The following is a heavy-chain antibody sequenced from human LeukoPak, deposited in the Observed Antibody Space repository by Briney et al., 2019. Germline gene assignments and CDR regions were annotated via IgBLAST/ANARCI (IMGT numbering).Heavy chain of an antibody. CDR1: GFTFSSYA. Sequence: PGGSLRLSCAASGFTFSSYAMSWVRQAPGKGLEWVSAISGSGGSTYYADSVKGRFTISRDNSKNTLYLQMNSLRAEDTAVYYCAKDGGADYGSGSYYDSHDAFDIWGQRTMVTVSS. V-gene: IGHV3-23*01. J-gene: IGHJ3*02. D-gene: IGHD3-10*01. CDR2: ISGSGGST. CDR3: AKDGGADYGSGSYYDSHDAFDI.